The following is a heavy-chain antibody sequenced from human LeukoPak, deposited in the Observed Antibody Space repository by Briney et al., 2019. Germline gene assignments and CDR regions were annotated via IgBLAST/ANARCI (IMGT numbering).Heavy chain of an antibody. J-gene: IGHJ3*02. CDR2: IYTSGST. V-gene: IGHV4-61*02. D-gene: IGHD2-2*01. CDR1: GGSISSGSYY. Sequence: PSETLSLTCTVSGGSISSGSYYWSWIRQPAGKGLEWIGRIYTSGSTNYNPSLKSRVTISVDTSKNQFSLKLSSVTAADTAVYYCATSGSSTSFRDAFDIWGQGTMVIVSS. CDR3: ATSGSSTSFRDAFDI.